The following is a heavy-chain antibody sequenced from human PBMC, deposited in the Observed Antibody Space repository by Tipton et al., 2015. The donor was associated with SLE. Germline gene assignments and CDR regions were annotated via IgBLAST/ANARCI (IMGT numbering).Heavy chain of an antibody. V-gene: IGHV3-49*03. CDR2: IRSKAYGGTT. CDR1: RFTFGDYA. CDR3: SPHRLLGITAAGHFHY. J-gene: IGHJ4*02. Sequence: SLRLSCTASRFTFGDYAMSWFRQAPGKGLEWVGFIRSKAYGGTTEYAASVKGRFTISRDDSKTIAYLQMNSLKTEDTAVYYCSPHRLLGITAAGHFHYWGQGTLVTVSS. D-gene: IGHD6-13*01.